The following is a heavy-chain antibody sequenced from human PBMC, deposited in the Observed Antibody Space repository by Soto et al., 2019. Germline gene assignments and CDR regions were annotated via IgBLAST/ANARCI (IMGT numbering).Heavy chain of an antibody. CDR2: ISAHNGNT. D-gene: IGHD1-1*01. CDR1: GYTFTSYG. V-gene: IGHV1-18*01. Sequence: QVHLVQSGAEVRKPGASVKVSCKGSGYTFTSYGITWVRQAPVQGLEWMGWISAHNGNTNYAQKIQGRVTVTRDTSTSTAYMELRSLRSDDKAVYYCARGRYGDYWGQGDLVTVSS. CDR3: ARGRYGDY. J-gene: IGHJ4*02.